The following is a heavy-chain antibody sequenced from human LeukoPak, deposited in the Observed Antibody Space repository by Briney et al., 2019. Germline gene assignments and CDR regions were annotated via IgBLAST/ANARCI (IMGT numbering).Heavy chain of an antibody. CDR3: ARAKEYSSSWYSYYYMDV. CDR2: ISSSSSTI. J-gene: IGHJ6*03. V-gene: IGHV3-48*01. Sequence: GGSLRLSCAASGFTFSSYSMNWVRQAPGKGLGWVSYISSSSSTIYYADSVKGRFTISRDNAKNSLYLQMNSLRAEDTAVYYCARAKEYSSSWYSYYYMDVWGKGTTVTVSS. D-gene: IGHD6-13*01. CDR1: GFTFSSYS.